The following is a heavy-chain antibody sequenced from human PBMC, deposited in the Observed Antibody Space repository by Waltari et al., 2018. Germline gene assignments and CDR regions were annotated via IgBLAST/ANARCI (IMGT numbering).Heavy chain of an antibody. J-gene: IGHJ4*02. CDR1: SGSISSTSYY. CDR3: ARPGRVGGGSLMGLDY. D-gene: IGHD2-15*01. Sequence: QLQLQESGPGLVKPSETLSLICSISSGSISSTSYYWGWIRQPPGKGLEWIGSFIYNGNTYYNPSLKSRISFFVDTSKNQFLLQLRSVTAADTAMYYCARPGRVGGGSLMGLDYWGQGTLVTVSS. V-gene: IGHV4-39*01. CDR2: FIYNGNT.